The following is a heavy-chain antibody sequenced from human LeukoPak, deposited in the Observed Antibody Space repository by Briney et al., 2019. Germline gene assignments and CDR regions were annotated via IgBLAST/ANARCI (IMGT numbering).Heavy chain of an antibody. CDR3: AKDGYSSGWPVDY. D-gene: IGHD6-19*01. CDR1: GFTFSSYG. J-gene: IGHJ4*02. Sequence: GGSLRLSCAASGFTFSSYGMHWVRQAPGKGLEWVAVISYDGSNYYYADSVKGRFTISRDNPKNTVFLQMNGLGAEDTAVYYCAKDGYSSGWPVDYWGQGTLVSVSS. V-gene: IGHV3-30*18. CDR2: ISYDGSNY.